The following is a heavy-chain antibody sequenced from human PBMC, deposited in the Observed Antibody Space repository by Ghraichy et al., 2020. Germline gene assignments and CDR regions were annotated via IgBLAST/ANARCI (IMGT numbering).Heavy chain of an antibody. Sequence: GGSLRLSCAASGFTFSNYCMSWVRQAPGKGLEWVAHIKQDGSEKNCVDSVKGRFTISRDNAKNSLYLQMNSLRAEDTAIYYCARDNLGARFDYWGQGTLVTVSS. V-gene: IGHV3-7*01. CDR1: GFTFSNYC. J-gene: IGHJ4*02. CDR3: ARDNLGARFDY. D-gene: IGHD1-26*01. CDR2: IKQDGSEK.